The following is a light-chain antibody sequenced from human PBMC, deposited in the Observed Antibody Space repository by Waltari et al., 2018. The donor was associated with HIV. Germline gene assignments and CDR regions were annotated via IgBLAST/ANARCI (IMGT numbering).Light chain of an antibody. V-gene: IGLV2-14*03. CDR1: TSDFGPYNF. J-gene: IGLJ3*02. CDR2: QIT. CDR3: STHTADDTLA. Sequence: QSALTQPASVSGSPGQSVTISCTGTTSDFGPYNFVSWYQQHPCNVPKGLIYQITSRPSGVPHRFSASRSGNTVSLTISGLQAEDEAVYYCSTHTADDTLAFGGGTKLTVL.